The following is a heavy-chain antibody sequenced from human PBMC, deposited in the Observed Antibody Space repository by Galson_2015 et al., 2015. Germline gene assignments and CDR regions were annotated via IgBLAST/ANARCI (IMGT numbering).Heavy chain of an antibody. CDR2: ISYDGSNK. J-gene: IGHJ4*02. Sequence: SLRLSCAASGFTFSSYGMHWVRQAPGKGLEWVAVISYDGSNKYYADSVKGRFTISRDNSKNTLYLQMNSLRAEDTAVYYCASSSGYSGYGGDFPFDYRGQGTLVTVSS. CDR1: GFTFSSYG. D-gene: IGHD5-12*01. V-gene: IGHV3-30*03. CDR3: ASSSGYSGYGGDFPFDY.